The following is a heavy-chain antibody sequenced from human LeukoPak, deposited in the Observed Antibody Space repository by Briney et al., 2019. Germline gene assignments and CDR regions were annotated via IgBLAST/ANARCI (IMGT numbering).Heavy chain of an antibody. CDR3: AREIFNGFDI. CDR1: GFTFRSYG. Sequence: PGRSLILSCAASGFTFRSYGVHWVRQAPGKGLEWVAVISYDGSNKDYADSVKGRFTISRDNSKNTLYLQMNSLRVEDTAVYYCAREIFNGFDIWGQGTMVTVSS. V-gene: IGHV3-30-3*01. J-gene: IGHJ3*02. CDR2: ISYDGSNK.